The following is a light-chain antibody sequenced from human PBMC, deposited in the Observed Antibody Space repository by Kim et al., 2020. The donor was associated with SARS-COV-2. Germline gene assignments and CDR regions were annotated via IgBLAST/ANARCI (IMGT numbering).Light chain of an antibody. V-gene: IGKV3-20*01. CDR2: GAS. J-gene: IGKJ2*01. Sequence: TVLTQSPGTLSLSPGERATLSCRASQSVSSNYLAWYQQKPGQAPRLLIYGASSRATGIPDRFSGSGSGTDFTLTISRLEPEDFAVYYCQQYGSSYTFGQGTKLEI. CDR1: QSVSSNY. CDR3: QQYGSSYT.